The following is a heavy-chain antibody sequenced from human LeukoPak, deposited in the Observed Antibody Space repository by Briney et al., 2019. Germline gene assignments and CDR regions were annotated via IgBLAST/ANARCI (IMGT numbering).Heavy chain of an antibody. CDR3: ARAYRITIFGVGTTRRYFDY. V-gene: IGHV1-8*01. D-gene: IGHD3-3*01. Sequence: ASVKVSCKASGYTFTSYDINWVRQATGQGLEWMGWMNPNSGNTGYAQKFQGRVTMTRNTSISTAYMELSRLRSEDTAVYYCARAYRITIFGVGTTRRYFDYWGQGTLVTVSS. CDR1: GYTFTSYD. J-gene: IGHJ4*02. CDR2: MNPNSGNT.